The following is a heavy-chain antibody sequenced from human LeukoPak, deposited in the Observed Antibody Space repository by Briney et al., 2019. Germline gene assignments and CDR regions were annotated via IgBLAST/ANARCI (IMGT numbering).Heavy chain of an antibody. V-gene: IGHV3-48*01. Sequence: RPGGSLRLSCVVSGFTFSMYNMNWVRQAPGKGPQWVSSISPSSGTIHYADSVKGRFTISRDNAKNSLYLQMTSLRAEDTAVYYCARGFHMVRGVSLGFDYWGQGTLVTVSS. J-gene: IGHJ4*02. CDR2: ISPSSGTI. D-gene: IGHD3-10*01. CDR1: GFTFSMYN. CDR3: ARGFHMVRGVSLGFDY.